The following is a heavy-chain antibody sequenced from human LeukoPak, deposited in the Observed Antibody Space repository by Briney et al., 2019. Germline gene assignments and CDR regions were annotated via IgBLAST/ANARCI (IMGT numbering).Heavy chain of an antibody. CDR1: GFTFSSYA. V-gene: IGHV3-23*01. J-gene: IGHJ6*03. Sequence: PGGSLRLSCAASGFTFSSYAMSWVRQAPGKGLEWVTAISGSGGSTYYADSVKGRFTISRDNSKNTLYLQMNSLRAEDTAVYYCAKSGHCSSTSCRHIYYYYYYMDVWGKGTTVTMSS. D-gene: IGHD2-2*01. CDR2: ISGSGGST. CDR3: AKSGHCSSTSCRHIYYYYYYMDV.